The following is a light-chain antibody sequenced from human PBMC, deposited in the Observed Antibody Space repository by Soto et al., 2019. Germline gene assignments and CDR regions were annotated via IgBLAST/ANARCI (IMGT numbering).Light chain of an antibody. J-gene: IGKJ1*01. CDR1: QSVSTN. CDR3: QQYNNWPPWT. CDR2: HAS. V-gene: IGKV3D-15*01. Sequence: EIVMTQSPATLSVSPGERATLSCRASQSVSTNLAWYQQKPGQAPRLLIYHASTRAAGIPARFSGSGSGTEFTLTISSLQSGDFAVYHCQQYNNWPPWTFGQGTKVDNK.